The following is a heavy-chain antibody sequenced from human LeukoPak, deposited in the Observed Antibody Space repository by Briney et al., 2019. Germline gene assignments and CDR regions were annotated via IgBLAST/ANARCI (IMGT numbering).Heavy chain of an antibody. CDR1: GYTFTSYG. V-gene: IGHV1-18*01. J-gene: IGHJ5*02. CDR3: ARGVYYYDSSGFYSNWFDP. CDR2: ISAYNGNS. Sequence: GASVKVSCKAPGYTFTSYGISWVRQAPGQGLEWMGWISAYNGNSNYAQKFQGRVTMTTDTSTSTAYMELRSLRSDDTAVYYCARGVYYYDSSGFYSNWFDPWGQGTLVTVSS. D-gene: IGHD3-22*01.